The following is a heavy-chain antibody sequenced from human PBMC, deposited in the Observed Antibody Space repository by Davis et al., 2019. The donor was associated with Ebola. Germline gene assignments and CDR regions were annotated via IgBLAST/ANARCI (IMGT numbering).Heavy chain of an antibody. CDR1: GDSVSSGC. Sequence: PSETLSLTCAISGDSVSSGCSNWIRHSPSRGLEWLGRTYYISKWYNDYAESVKSRIIINPDTSKNKLSLERSSVTPDDTAVYYCVKGWLETGMDVWGKGTTVTV. J-gene: IGHJ6*04. D-gene: IGHD6-19*01. V-gene: IGHV6-1*01. CDR2: TYYISKWYN. CDR3: VKGWLETGMDV.